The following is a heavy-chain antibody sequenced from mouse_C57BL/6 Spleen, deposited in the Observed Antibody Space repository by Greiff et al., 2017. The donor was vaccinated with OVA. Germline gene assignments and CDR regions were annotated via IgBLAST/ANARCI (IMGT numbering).Heavy chain of an antibody. CDR3: ARRLITTVVATGGYFDV. V-gene: IGHV1-69*01. Sequence: QVQLKQPGAELVMPGASVKLSCKASGYTFTSYWMHWVKQRPGQGLEWIGEIDPSDSYTNYNQKFKGKSTLTVDKSSSTAYMQLSSLTSEDSAVYYCARRLITTVVATGGYFDVWGTGTTVTVSS. D-gene: IGHD1-1*01. J-gene: IGHJ1*03. CDR2: IDPSDSYT. CDR1: GYTFTSYW.